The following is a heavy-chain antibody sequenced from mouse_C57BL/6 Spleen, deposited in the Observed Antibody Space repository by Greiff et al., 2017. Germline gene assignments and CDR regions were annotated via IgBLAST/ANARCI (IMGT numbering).Heavy chain of an antibody. D-gene: IGHD2-4*01. Sequence: QVQLQQSGAELVKPGASVKLSCKASGYTFTEYTIHWVKQRSGQGLEWIGWFYPGSGSIKYNEKFKDKATLTADKSSSTVYMELSRLTSEDSALYFCARHEDRVYDYDVKAAWFAYWGQGTLVTVSA. CDR1: GYTFTEYT. CDR3: ARHEDRVYDYDVKAAWFAY. J-gene: IGHJ3*01. CDR2: FYPGSGSI. V-gene: IGHV1-62-2*01.